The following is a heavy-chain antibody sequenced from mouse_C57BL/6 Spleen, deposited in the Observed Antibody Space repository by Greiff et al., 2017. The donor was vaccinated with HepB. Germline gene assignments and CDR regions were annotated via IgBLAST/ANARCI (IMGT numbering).Heavy chain of an antibody. J-gene: IGHJ2*01. V-gene: IGHV5-6*01. CDR2: ISSGGSYT. D-gene: IGHD1-2*01. CDR3: ARANPFDY. CDR1: GFTFSSYG. Sequence: EVMLVESGGDLVKPGGSLKLSCAASGFTFSSYGMSWVRQTPDKRLEWVATISSGGSYTYYPDSVKGRFTISRDNAKNTLYLQMSSLKSEDTAMYYCARANPFDYWGQGTTLTVSS.